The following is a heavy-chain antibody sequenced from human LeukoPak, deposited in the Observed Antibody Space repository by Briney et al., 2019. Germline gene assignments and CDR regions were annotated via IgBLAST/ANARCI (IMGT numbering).Heavy chain of an antibody. Sequence: PSETLSLTCTVSGGSISSYYWSWIRQPPGKGLEWIGYIYTSGSTNYNPSLKSRVTISVDTSKNQFSLKLSSVTAADTAVYYCARFGAVAGTKANWFDPWGQGTLVTVSS. D-gene: IGHD6-19*01. V-gene: IGHV4-4*09. CDR3: ARFGAVAGTKANWFDP. J-gene: IGHJ5*02. CDR1: GGSISSYY. CDR2: IYTSGST.